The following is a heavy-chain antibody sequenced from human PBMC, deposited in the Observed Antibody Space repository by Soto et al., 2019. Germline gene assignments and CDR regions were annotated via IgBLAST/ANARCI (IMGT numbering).Heavy chain of an antibody. J-gene: IGHJ4*02. D-gene: IGHD2-2*01. V-gene: IGHV1-2*04. Sequence: ASVKVSCKASGYTFTGYYMHWVRQAPGQGLEWMGWINPNSGGTNYAQKFQGWVTMTRDTSISTAYMELSRLRSDDTAVYYCARAVRCSSTSCPYYFDYWGQGTLVTVSS. CDR3: ARAVRCSSTSCPYYFDY. CDR2: INPNSGGT. CDR1: GYTFTGYY.